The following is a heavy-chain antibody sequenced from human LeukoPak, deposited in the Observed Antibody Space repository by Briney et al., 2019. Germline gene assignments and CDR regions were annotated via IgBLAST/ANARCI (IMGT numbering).Heavy chain of an antibody. D-gene: IGHD5-12*01. V-gene: IGHV3-30*06. CDR1: GFTFRNYW. CDR3: ARDLATLGMDV. J-gene: IGHJ6*04. Sequence: GGSLRLSCAASGFTFRNYWMGWVRQAPGKGLGWVAGISYDGSNKYYADSVKGRFTISRDNSKNTVYLQMNSLRGEDTAVYYCARDLATLGMDVWGKGTTVTVSS. CDR2: ISYDGSNK.